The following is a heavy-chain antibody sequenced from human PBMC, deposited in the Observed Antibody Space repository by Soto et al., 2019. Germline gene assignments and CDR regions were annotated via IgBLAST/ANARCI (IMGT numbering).Heavy chain of an antibody. CDR2: IVVGSGNT. Sequence: QMQLVQSGPEVKKPGTSVKVSCKASGFTFTSSAVQWVRQARGQRLECIGWIVVGSGNTNYAQKFQERVTITRDMSTSTAYMELSSLRSEDTAVYYCAADAKGYCSGGSCFHYYYYGMDVWGQGTTVTVSS. CDR3: AADAKGYCSGGSCFHYYYYGMDV. J-gene: IGHJ6*02. CDR1: GFTFTSSA. D-gene: IGHD2-15*01. V-gene: IGHV1-58*01.